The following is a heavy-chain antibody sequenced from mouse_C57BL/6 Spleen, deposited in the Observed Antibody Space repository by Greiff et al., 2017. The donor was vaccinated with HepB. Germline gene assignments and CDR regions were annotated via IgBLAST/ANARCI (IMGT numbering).Heavy chain of an antibody. Sequence: VQLQQPGAELVKPGASVKVSCKASGYTFTSYWMHWVKQRPGQGLEWIGRIHPSDSDTNYNQKFKGKATLTVDKSSSTAYMQLSSLTSEYSAVYYCEIGAYDGYFYFDYWGQGTTLTVSS. CDR1: GYTFTSYW. CDR3: EIGAYDGYFYFDY. CDR2: IHPSDSDT. J-gene: IGHJ2*01. V-gene: IGHV1-74*01. D-gene: IGHD2-3*01.